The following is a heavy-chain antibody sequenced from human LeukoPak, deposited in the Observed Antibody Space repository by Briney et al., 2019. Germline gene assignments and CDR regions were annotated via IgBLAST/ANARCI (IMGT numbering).Heavy chain of an antibody. CDR3: ARGGWSVDY. D-gene: IGHD6-19*01. Sequence: SETLSLTCSVSGGSMTNYYWSWIRQPPGKGLEWIGYIYYSGSTNYNPSLKSRVTISVDTSKNQFSLKLSSVSVADTAVYYCARGGWSVDYWGQGTLVTVSS. CDR2: IYYSGST. V-gene: IGHV4-59*01. J-gene: IGHJ4*02. CDR1: GGSMTNYY.